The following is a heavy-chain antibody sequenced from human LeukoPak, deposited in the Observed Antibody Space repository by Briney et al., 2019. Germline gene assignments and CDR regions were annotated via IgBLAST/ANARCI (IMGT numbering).Heavy chain of an antibody. J-gene: IGHJ6*02. D-gene: IGHD3-3*01. CDR1: GFTVSSSY. CDR2: TYSGGTT. CDR3: ARDPSGTTIDNYYTLPKGMDV. Sequence: GGSLRLSCAASGFTVSSSYINWVRQAPGKGLEWISVTYSGGTTYYSESVKDRFIVSRDNSKNTLYLQMSSLTGEDTAIYFCARDPSGTTIDNYYTLPKGMDVWGQGTTVIVSS. V-gene: IGHV3-66*01.